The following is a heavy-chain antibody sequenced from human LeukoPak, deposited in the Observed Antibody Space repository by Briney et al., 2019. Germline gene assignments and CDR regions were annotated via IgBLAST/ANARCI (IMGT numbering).Heavy chain of an antibody. V-gene: IGHV4-34*01. J-gene: IGHJ6*03. CDR3: AREVKYNWNYANLPHYYYYYMDV. CDR2: INHSGST. Sequence: SETLSLTCTVYGGSFSGYYWSWIRQPPGKGLEGVGEINHSGSTNYNPSLKSRVIISVDTSKNQFSLKLSSVTAADTAVYYCAREVKYNWNYANLPHYYYYYMDVWGKGTTVTVSS. D-gene: IGHD1-7*01. CDR1: GGSFSGYY.